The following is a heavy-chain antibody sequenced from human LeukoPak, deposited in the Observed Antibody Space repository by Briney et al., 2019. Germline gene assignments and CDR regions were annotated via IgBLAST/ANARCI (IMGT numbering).Heavy chain of an antibody. D-gene: IGHD3-22*01. CDR3: ARSHYDSSGYLAFDY. CDR2: IYYSGST. Sequence: SETLSLTCTVSGGSISSYYWSWTRQPPGKGLEWIGYIYYSGSTNYNPSLKSRVTISVDTSKNQFSLKLSSVTAADTAVYYCARSHYDSSGYLAFDYWGQGTLVTVSS. V-gene: IGHV4-59*01. J-gene: IGHJ4*02. CDR1: GGSISSYY.